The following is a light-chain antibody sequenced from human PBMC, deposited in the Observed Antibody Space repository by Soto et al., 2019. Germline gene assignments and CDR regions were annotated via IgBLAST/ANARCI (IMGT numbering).Light chain of an antibody. CDR3: QQRSNWPWT. CDR1: QSVSTS. CDR2: DAS. V-gene: IGKV3-11*01. Sequence: EIVLTQSPATLSLSLGERATLSCRASQSVSTSLAWYQQKPGQAPRLLIYDASNRATGIPARFSGSGSGTDFRLTVSSLEPEDFALYYCQQRSNWPWTFGQGTKVEIK. J-gene: IGKJ1*01.